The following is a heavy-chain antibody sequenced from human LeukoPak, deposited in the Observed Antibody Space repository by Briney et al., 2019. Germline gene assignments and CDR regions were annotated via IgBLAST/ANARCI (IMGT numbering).Heavy chain of an antibody. CDR1: GGSISSYY. V-gene: IGHV4-59*01. CDR2: IYYSGST. Sequence: SETLSLTCPVSGGSISSYYWSWIRQPPGKGLEWIGYIYYSGSTNYNPSLKSRVTISVDTSKNQSSLKLSSVTAADTAVYYCARAVWGQIFDYWGQGTLVTVSS. D-gene: IGHD7-27*01. CDR3: ARAVWGQIFDY. J-gene: IGHJ4*02.